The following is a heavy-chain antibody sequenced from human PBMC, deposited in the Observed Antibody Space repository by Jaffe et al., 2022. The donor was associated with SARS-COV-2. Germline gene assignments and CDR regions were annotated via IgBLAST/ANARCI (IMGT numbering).Heavy chain of an antibody. D-gene: IGHD4-17*01. V-gene: IGHV4-30-2*01. Sequence: QLQLQESGSGLVKPSQTLSLTCAVSGGFVSSGGYSWHWIRQPPGKGLEWIGYIDHSGSTNYNPSLKSRLTMSIDKSQNHLSLKLSSVAAADTAVYYCATVGHNSGDLWGGLDVWGQGTTVIVSS. CDR2: IDHSGST. J-gene: IGHJ6*02. CDR1: GGFVSSGGYS. CDR3: ATVGHNSGDLWGGLDV.